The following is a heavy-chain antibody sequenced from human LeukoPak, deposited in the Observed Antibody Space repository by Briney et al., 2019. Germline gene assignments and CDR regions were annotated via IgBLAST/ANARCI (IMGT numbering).Heavy chain of an antibody. D-gene: IGHD6-6*01. CDR3: ARGVFYSSSSSFDY. CDR1: GFTFSDYY. J-gene: IGHJ4*02. Sequence: GGSLRLSCAASGFTFSDYYMSWIRQAPGKGLVWVSYIRSSGSTIYYADSVKGRFTISRDNAKNSLYLQMNSLRAEDTAVYYCARGVFYSSSSSFDYWGQGTLVTVSS. V-gene: IGHV3-11*01. CDR2: IRSSGSTI.